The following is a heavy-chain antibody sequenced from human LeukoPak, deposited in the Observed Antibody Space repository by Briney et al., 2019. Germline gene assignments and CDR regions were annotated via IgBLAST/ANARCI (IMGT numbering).Heavy chain of an antibody. V-gene: IGHV4-4*09. J-gene: IGHJ5*02. Sequence: PSETLSLTCTVSGGSISGHYWSWIRQSPGRGLEWIGNIYTSGSTNYNPSLNSRVTISIDTSKNQFSLKVSSMTAADTAVYYCARQDQDGTNNYFDPWGQGTLVTVSS. CDR1: GGSISGHY. CDR2: IYTSGST. CDR3: ARQDQDGTNNYFDP. D-gene: IGHD1-7*01.